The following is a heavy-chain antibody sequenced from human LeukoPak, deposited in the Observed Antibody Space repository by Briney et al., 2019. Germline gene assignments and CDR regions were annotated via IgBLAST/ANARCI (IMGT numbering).Heavy chain of an antibody. Sequence: GGSLRLSCATSGFTFSTYSMHWVRQAPGKGLGWVSSISSSSSYIYYADSLKGRFTISRDSAKNSVYLQMTSLRAEDTAVYYCARDSYYYDTSGYYYAYWGQGTLVTVSS. CDR1: GFTFSTYS. J-gene: IGHJ4*02. CDR3: ARDSYYYDTSGYYYAY. CDR2: ISSSSSYI. V-gene: IGHV3-21*06. D-gene: IGHD3-22*01.